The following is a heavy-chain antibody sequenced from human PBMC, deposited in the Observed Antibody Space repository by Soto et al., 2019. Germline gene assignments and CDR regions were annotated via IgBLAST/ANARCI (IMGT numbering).Heavy chain of an antibody. CDR3: ARVQGGTDPIVVVAAVAAYYGMDV. D-gene: IGHD2-15*01. CDR1: GDTFTSYY. J-gene: IGHJ6*02. CDR2: INPSGGST. Sequence: ASVKVSCKASGDTFTSYYMHWVRQAPGQGLEWMGIINPSGGSTSYAQKFQGRVTMTRDTSTSTVYMELSSLRSEDTAVYYCARVQGGTDPIVVVAAVAAYYGMDVWGQGTTVTVSS. V-gene: IGHV1-46*01.